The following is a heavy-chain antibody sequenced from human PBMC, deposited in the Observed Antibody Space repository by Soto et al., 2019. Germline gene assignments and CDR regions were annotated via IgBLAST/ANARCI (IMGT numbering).Heavy chain of an antibody. CDR1: GGSISSSSYY. V-gene: IGHV4-39*07. Sequence: SETLSLTCTASGGSISSSSYYWGWIRQPPGKGLEWIGSIYYSGSTYYNPSLKSRVTISVDTSKNQFSLKLSSVTAADTAVYYCARAGRRYYDSSGYGYYYYGMDVWGQGTTVTVSS. CDR2: IYYSGST. J-gene: IGHJ6*02. D-gene: IGHD3-22*01. CDR3: ARAGRRYYDSSGYGYYYYGMDV.